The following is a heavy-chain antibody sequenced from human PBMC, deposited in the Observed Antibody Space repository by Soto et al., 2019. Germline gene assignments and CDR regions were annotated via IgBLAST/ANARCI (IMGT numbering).Heavy chain of an antibody. CDR1: GGTFSSYA. J-gene: IGHJ6*02. Sequence: QVQLVQSGAEVKKPGSSVKVSCKASGGTFSSYAISWVRQAPGQGLEWMGGIIPIFGTADYAQTCQGRVTITGDESTSTAYVELSSLRSEDTAVYYCASHTGSSPEGRYYYGMDVWGQGTTVTVSS. CDR3: ASHTGSSPEGRYYYGMDV. D-gene: IGHD1-26*01. CDR2: IIPIFGTA. V-gene: IGHV1-69*12.